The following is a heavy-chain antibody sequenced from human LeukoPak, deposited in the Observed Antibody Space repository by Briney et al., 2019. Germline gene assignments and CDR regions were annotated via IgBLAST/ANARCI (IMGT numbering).Heavy chain of an antibody. CDR1: GYTFTGDQ. D-gene: IGHD2/OR15-2a*01. CDR2: INPSSGDT. Sequence: ASVKVSRKASGYTFTGDQIYWLRQAPGQGLEWVGWINPSSGDTLYEEKFQGRVTMTRDKSISSAYMELSSLRSDDTAVYYCARKSAGFLTAWGQGTLVTVSS. V-gene: IGHV1-2*02. J-gene: IGHJ5*02. CDR3: ARKSAGFLTA.